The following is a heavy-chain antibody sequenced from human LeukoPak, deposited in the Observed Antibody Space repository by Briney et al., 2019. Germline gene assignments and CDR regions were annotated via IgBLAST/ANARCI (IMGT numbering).Heavy chain of an antibody. V-gene: IGHV3-43D*03. CDR2: ISWDGCST. CDR1: GFTLDDYG. D-gene: IGHD3-10*01. Sequence: PGGSLRLSCAASGFTLDDYGMSWVRQAPGKGLEGVSLISWDGCSTYYADSVRGRFTISRDNSKNSLYLQMNSLRAEDTALYYCAKDMAAYYYSSGNIDSWGQGTLVTVSS. CDR3: AKDMAAYYYSSGNIDS. J-gene: IGHJ4*02.